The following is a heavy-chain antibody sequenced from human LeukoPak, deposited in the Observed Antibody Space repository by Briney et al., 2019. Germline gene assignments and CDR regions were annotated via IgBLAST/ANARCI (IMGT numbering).Heavy chain of an antibody. D-gene: IGHD3-3*01. Sequence: GGSLRLSCAASGFTFSSYSMNWVRQAPGKGLEWVSSISSSSSYIYYADSVKGRFTISRDNAKNSLYLQMNSLRAEDTAVYYCARNAILEWYAFDIWGQGIMVTVSS. CDR2: ISSSSSYI. V-gene: IGHV3-21*01. CDR1: GFTFSSYS. J-gene: IGHJ3*02. CDR3: ARNAILEWYAFDI.